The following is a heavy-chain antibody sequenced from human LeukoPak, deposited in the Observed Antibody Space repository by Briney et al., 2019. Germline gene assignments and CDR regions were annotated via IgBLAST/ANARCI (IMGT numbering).Heavy chain of an antibody. J-gene: IGHJ4*02. CDR3: ARDGGSGILD. V-gene: IGHV3-33*01. CDR1: GFXFSSYG. D-gene: IGHD3-10*01. Sequence: GGSLRLSCAASGFXFSSYGMHWVRQAPGKGLEWVAVIWYDGSNKYYADSVKGRFTISRDNAKNSLSLLMNSLRAEDTAVYYCARDGGSGILDWGQGSLVTVSS. CDR2: IWYDGSNK.